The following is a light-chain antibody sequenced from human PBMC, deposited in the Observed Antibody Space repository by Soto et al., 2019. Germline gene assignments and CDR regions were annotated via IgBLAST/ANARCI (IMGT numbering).Light chain of an antibody. V-gene: IGKV3-20*01. CDR2: GAS. CDR1: QSVSSSY. Sequence: EIVLTQSPGTLSLSPGERATLSCRASQSVSSSYLAWYQQKLGQAPRLLIYGASSRATGIPDRFSGSGSGTDFTLTISRLEHEDCAVYYCQQYGSSPRTFGQGTKVEIK. J-gene: IGKJ1*01. CDR3: QQYGSSPRT.